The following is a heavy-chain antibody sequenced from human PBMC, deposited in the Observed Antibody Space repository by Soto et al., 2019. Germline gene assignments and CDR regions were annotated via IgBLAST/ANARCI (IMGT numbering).Heavy chain of an antibody. CDR2: INPNSGGT. V-gene: IGHV1-2*04. D-gene: IGHD2-15*01. CDR3: ARGGYCSGGSCYRQRYYYGMDV. CDR1: GLAKNGNS. Sequence: SVKLTCEASGLAKNGNSLRWARQDTEQGLEWMGWINPNSGGTNYAQKFQGWVTMTRDTSISTAYMELSRLRSDDTAVYYCARGGYCSGGSCYRQRYYYGMDVWGQGTTVTVS. J-gene: IGHJ6*02.